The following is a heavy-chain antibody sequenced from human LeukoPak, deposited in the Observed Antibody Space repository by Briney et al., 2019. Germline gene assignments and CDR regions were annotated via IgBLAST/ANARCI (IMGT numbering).Heavy chain of an antibody. Sequence: TSETLSLTCAVYGGSFSGYYWSWIRQPPGKGLEWIGEINHSGSTNYNPSLKSRVTISVDTSKNQFSLKLSSVTAADTAVYYCTKGRGIWGQGTLVTVSS. CDR2: INHSGST. J-gene: IGHJ4*02. V-gene: IGHV4-34*01. D-gene: IGHD3-10*01. CDR1: GGSFSGYY. CDR3: TKGRGI.